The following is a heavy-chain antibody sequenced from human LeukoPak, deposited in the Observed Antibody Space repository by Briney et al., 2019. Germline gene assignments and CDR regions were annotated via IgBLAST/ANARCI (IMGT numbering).Heavy chain of an antibody. CDR2: IRYDGSNK. CDR1: GFTFSSYG. CDR3: AKPTHDFWSGYCIDY. J-gene: IGHJ4*02. D-gene: IGHD3-3*01. V-gene: IGHV3-30*02. Sequence: GGSLRLSCAAYGFTFSSYGMHWVRQAPGKGLEWVAFIRYDGSNKYYADSVKGRFTISRDNSKNTLYLQMNSLRAEDTAVYYCAKPTHDFWSGYCIDYWGQGTLVTVSS.